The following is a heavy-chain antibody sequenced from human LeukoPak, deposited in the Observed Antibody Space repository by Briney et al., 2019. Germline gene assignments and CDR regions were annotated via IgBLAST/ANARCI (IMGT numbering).Heavy chain of an antibody. D-gene: IGHD3-3*01. CDR1: GFTFSDYY. CDR3: ARFPKRVDFWFWVDY. V-gene: IGHV3-11*04. CDR2: ISSSGNTI. Sequence: GGSLRLSCAASGFTFSDYYMSWLRQPPGKGLEWVSYISSSGNTIYYADSVKGRFTISRDNAKNSLYLHMNSLRAEDTAVYYCARFPKRVDFWFWVDYWGQGTLVTVSS. J-gene: IGHJ4*02.